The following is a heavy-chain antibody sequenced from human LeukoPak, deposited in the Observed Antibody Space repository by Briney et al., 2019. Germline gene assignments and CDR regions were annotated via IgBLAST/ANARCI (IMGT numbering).Heavy chain of an antibody. V-gene: IGHV1-46*01. D-gene: IGHD5-18*01. CDR3: ARALPHRRLMDTTMEQHWFDP. Sequence: ASVKVSCKASGYTFTSYGISWVRQAPGQGLEWMGLINPSGGSTRYAQKFQGRVTMTRDMSTSTVYMELSSLRSEDTAVYYCARALPHRRLMDTTMEQHWFDPWGQGTLATVSS. CDR2: INPSGGST. CDR1: GYTFTSYG. J-gene: IGHJ5*02.